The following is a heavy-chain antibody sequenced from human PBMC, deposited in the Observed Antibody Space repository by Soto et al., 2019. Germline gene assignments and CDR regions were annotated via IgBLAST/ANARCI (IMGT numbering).Heavy chain of an antibody. CDR1: GYTFTSYG. CDR3: ARAAAPLRFLEWLSHYFDY. CDR2: ISAYNGNT. Sequence: GASVKVSCKASGYTFTSYGISWVRQAPGQGFEWMGWISAYNGNTNYAQKLQGRVTMTTDTSTSTAYMELRSLRSDDTAVYYCARAAAPLRFLEWLSHYFDYWGQGTLVTVSS. J-gene: IGHJ4*02. V-gene: IGHV1-18*01. D-gene: IGHD3-3*01.